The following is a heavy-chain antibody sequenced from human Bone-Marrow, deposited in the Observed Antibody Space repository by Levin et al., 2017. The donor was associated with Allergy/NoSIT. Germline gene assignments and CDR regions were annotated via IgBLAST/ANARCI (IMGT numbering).Heavy chain of an antibody. D-gene: IGHD2-15*01. V-gene: IGHV3-23*01. CDR3: AKDPRSCSSATCYSFFDS. CDR2: ISGSGGTT. CDR1: GFPFSSNV. Sequence: GESLKISCAASGFPFSSNVMGWVRQAPGKGLEWVSSISGSGGTTFYADSVKGRFTISRDNSKNTLFLQMNSLRAEDTALFYCAKDPRSCSSATCYSFFDSWGQGTLVTVSS. J-gene: IGHJ4*02.